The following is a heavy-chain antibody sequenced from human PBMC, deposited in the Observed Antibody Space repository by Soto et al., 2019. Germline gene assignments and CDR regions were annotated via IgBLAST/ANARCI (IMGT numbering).Heavy chain of an antibody. CDR3: ARDSGESLRFFDY. Sequence: SETLSLTCTVSGGSINSGDSYWNWIRQQPGECLQWIGYITYRGATYSIPSLKSRVTMSVDTSKNQFSLRLSSVSAADTAVYYCARDSGESLRFFDYWGQGAPVTVYS. V-gene: IGHV4-31*03. CDR2: ITYRGAT. CDR1: GGSINSGDSY. J-gene: IGHJ4*02. D-gene: IGHD3-10*01.